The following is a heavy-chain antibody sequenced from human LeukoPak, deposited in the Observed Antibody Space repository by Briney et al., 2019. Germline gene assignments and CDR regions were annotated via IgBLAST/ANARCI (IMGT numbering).Heavy chain of an antibody. CDR1: GFNFSSYA. V-gene: IGHV3-23*01. CDR3: AQDLPTAITARPHY. CDR2: ISSSGGSP. J-gene: IGHJ4*02. D-gene: IGHD6-6*01. Sequence: PGGSLRLSCAASGFNFSSYAMSWVRQAPGKGLERVSGISSSGGSPYYADSVKGRFTISRDNSKNTLYLRMNSLRAEDTAVYYCAQDLPTAITARPHYWGQGTLVTVSS.